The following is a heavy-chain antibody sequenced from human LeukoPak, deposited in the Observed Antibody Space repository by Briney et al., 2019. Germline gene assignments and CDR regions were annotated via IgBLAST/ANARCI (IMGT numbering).Heavy chain of an antibody. J-gene: IGHJ3*02. CDR3: ARASGGSKVYLGAFDI. Sequence: SETLSLTCTVSGGSISSSSYYWGWIRQPPGKGLEWIGSIYYSGSTYYNPSLKSRVTISVDTSKNQFSLKLSSVTAADTAVYYCARASGGSKVYLGAFDIWGQGTMVTVSS. D-gene: IGHD2/OR15-2a*01. CDR1: GGSISSSSYY. V-gene: IGHV4-39*07. CDR2: IYYSGST.